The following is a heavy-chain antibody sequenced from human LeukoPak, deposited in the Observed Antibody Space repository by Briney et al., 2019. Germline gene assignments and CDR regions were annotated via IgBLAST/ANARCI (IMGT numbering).Heavy chain of an antibody. CDR2: INHSGST. CDR1: GGSFSGYY. CDR3: ATNPVTTVTVFDC. J-gene: IGHJ4*02. V-gene: IGHV4-34*01. Sequence: SETLSLTCAVYGGSFSGYYWSWIRQPPGKGLEWIGEINHSGSTNYNPSLKGRVTISVDTSKNQFSLKLNSVTAADTAVYYCATNPVTTVTVFDCWGQGTLVTVSS. D-gene: IGHD4-17*01.